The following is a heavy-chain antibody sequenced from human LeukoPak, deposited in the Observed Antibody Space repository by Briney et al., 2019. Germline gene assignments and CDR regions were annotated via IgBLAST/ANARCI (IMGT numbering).Heavy chain of an antibody. CDR3: ARLTAPLDY. CDR1: GFTFSSYA. V-gene: IGHV3-23*01. J-gene: IGHJ4*02. D-gene: IGHD3-16*01. CDR2: ISGSGGST. Sequence: GGSLRLSCAASGFTFSSYAMSWVRQAPGKGLEWVSAISGSGGSTYYADSVKGRFTISRDNAKNTLYLQMNSLRGEDTAVYYCARLTAPLDYWGQGTLVTVSS.